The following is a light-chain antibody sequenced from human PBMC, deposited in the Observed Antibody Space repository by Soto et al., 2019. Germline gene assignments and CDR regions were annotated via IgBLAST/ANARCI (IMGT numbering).Light chain of an antibody. Sequence: SYELTQPPSVSVAPGQTARITCGGDNIGTKNVHWYQHKPGQAPVLVVYFDSDRPSGIPDRFSGSTSGNTASLTISRVEDGDEADYYCQVWDSSGDHYVFGTGTKVTVL. V-gene: IGLV3-21*02. CDR3: QVWDSSGDHYV. J-gene: IGLJ1*01. CDR2: FDS. CDR1: NIGTKN.